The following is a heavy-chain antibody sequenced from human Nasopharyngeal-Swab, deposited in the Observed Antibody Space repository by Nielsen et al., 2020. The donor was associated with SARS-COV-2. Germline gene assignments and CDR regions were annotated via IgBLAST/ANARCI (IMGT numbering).Heavy chain of an antibody. CDR1: GYTFTGYY. CDR3: ARVGATTRHFDY. CDR2: INPNSGGT. V-gene: IGHV1-2*02. Sequence: ASVKVSCKASGYTFTGYYMHWVRQAPGQGLEWMGWINPNSGGTNYAQKFQGRVTMTRDTSISTAYMEPSRLGSDDTAVYYCARVGATTRHFDYWGQGTLVTVSS. D-gene: IGHD1-26*01. J-gene: IGHJ4*02.